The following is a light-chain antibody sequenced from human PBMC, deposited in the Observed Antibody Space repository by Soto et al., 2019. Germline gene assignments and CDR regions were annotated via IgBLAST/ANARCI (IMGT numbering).Light chain of an antibody. CDR2: GAS. J-gene: IGKJ5*01. V-gene: IGKV3-20*01. Sequence: EIELTQSPGTLSLSPGERATLYCRASQSVRNSYLAWYQQKPGQAPRLLISGASSRATGIPDRFSGSGSGTGFTLTISRLEPEDFALYYCQQYGSSPITFGQVTRLEIK. CDR3: QQYGSSPIT. CDR1: QSVRNSY.